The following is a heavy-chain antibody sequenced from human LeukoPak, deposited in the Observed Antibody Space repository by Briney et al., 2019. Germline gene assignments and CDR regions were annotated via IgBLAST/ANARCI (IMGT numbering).Heavy chain of an antibody. CDR1: GGSITSGGYY. Sequence: SETLSLTCTVSGGSITSGGYYWSWIPQLPGKGLEWIGYIYYSGTTSYNPSLKSRLTVSLDTSENQFSLKLNSVTAADTAVYYCARGSTGDKSNNWGQGTLVTVSS. D-gene: IGHD7-27*01. V-gene: IGHV4-31*03. CDR2: IYYSGTT. CDR3: ARGSTGDKSNN. J-gene: IGHJ4*02.